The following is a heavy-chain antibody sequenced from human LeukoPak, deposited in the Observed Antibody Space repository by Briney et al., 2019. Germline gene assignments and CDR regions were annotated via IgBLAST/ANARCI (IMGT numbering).Heavy chain of an antibody. CDR1: GFTFSSYA. Sequence: PGGSLRLSCAASGFTFSSYAMSWVRQAPGKGLVWVSRIKTDGTITTYADSVKGRFTISRDDAKSTLYLQMNSLRVEDTAVYYCARGGGANYNMDVWGKGTTVTVSS. D-gene: IGHD3-16*01. V-gene: IGHV3-74*01. CDR3: ARGGGANYNMDV. CDR2: IKTDGTIT. J-gene: IGHJ6*03.